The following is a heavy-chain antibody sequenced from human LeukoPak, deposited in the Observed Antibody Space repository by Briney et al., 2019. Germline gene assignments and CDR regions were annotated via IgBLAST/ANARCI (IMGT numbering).Heavy chain of an antibody. V-gene: IGHV1-46*01. Sequence: GASVKVSCKASGGTFTSYYMHWVRQAPGQGLEWMGIINPSGGSTSYAQKFQGRVTMTRDMSTSTVYMELSSLRSEDTAVYYCARDSYYNSSSLGFDYWGQGTLVTVSS. CDR3: ARDSYYNSSSLGFDY. D-gene: IGHD6-6*01. J-gene: IGHJ4*02. CDR2: INPSGGST. CDR1: GGTFTSYY.